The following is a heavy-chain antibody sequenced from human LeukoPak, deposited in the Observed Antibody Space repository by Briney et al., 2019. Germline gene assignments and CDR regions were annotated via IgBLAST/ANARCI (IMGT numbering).Heavy chain of an antibody. J-gene: IGHJ4*02. Sequence: SSETLSLTCTVSGGSISSGGYYWSWIRQPPGKGLEWIGYIYYSGSTNYNPSLKSRVTISVDTSKNQFSLKLSSVTAADTAVYYCARAYDFWSGYPLDYWGQGTLVTASS. CDR1: GGSISSGGYY. V-gene: IGHV4-61*08. CDR3: ARAYDFWSGYPLDY. CDR2: IYYSGST. D-gene: IGHD3-3*01.